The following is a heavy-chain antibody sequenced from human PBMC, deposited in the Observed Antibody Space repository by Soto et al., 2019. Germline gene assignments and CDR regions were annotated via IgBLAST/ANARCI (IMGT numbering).Heavy chain of an antibody. D-gene: IGHD2-21*02. J-gene: IGHJ4*02. V-gene: IGHV3-48*01. CDR1: GFTLSSYS. CDR2: INSGSTTI. CDR3: VRGRVVTTPGPNFDY. Sequence: EVQLVESGGGLVQPGGSLRLSCAGSGFTLSSYSMNWVRQAPGKGLEWVSYINSGSTTIYYADSVKGRFTISRDNAKNSLYLQMNSLRAEDTAVYYCVRGRVVTTPGPNFDYWGQGTLVTVSS.